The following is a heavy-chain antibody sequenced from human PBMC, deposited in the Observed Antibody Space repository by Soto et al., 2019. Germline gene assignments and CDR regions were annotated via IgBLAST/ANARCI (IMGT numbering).Heavy chain of an antibody. CDR1: GVSISSSSYY. D-gene: IGHD2-15*01. V-gene: IGHV4-39*01. J-gene: IGHJ3*01. CDR3: ARHTPAISISDH. CDR2: IYYSGST. Sequence: SETLSLTCTVSGVSISSSSYYWGWIRQPPGKGLEWIGSIYYSGSTYYNPSLKSRVTISVDTSKNQFSLKLSSVTAADTAVYYCARHTPAISISDHWGQGKMVTVSS.